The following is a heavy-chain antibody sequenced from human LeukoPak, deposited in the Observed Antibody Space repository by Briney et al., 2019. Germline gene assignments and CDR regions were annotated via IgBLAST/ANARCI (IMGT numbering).Heavy chain of an antibody. D-gene: IGHD6-6*01. Sequence: SETLSLTCTVSGGSISSYYWSWIRQPPGKGLEWIGYIYYSGSTNYNPSLKSRVTISVDTSKNQFSLKLNSVTAADTAVYYCAREGIYSSSSYFDSWGQGTLVTVSS. CDR2: IYYSGST. J-gene: IGHJ4*02. V-gene: IGHV4-59*01. CDR1: GGSISSYY. CDR3: AREGIYSSSSYFDS.